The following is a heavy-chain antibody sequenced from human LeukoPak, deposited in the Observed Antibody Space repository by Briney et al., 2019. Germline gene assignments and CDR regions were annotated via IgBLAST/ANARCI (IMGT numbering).Heavy chain of an antibody. CDR3: VRDGGSLTLSNTGNYFDY. J-gene: IGHJ4*02. Sequence: QPGGSLRLSCAASGFTFSNHLMHWVRRAPGKGPEWVAVISYDESSKDHADSVKGRFTISRDNSKNTLYLQMESLTREDTAVYYCVRDGGSLTLSNTGNYFDYWGQGTRVTVSS. CDR1: GFTFSNHL. CDR2: ISYDESSK. D-gene: IGHD3-16*01. V-gene: IGHV3-30-3*01.